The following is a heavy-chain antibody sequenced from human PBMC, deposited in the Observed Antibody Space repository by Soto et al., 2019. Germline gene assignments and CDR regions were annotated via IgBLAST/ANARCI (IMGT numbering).Heavy chain of an antibody. Sequence: GGSLRLSCAASGFTFSNAWMNWVRQAPGKGLEWVGRIKSKTDGGPTDYAAPVKGRFTISRDDSKNTLYLQMNSLKTEDTAVYYCTTSLPLLTYDFWSGDYYYGMDVWGQGTTVTVSS. D-gene: IGHD3-3*01. CDR2: IKSKTDGGPT. J-gene: IGHJ6*02. CDR1: GFTFSNAW. CDR3: TTSLPLLTYDFWSGDYYYGMDV. V-gene: IGHV3-15*07.